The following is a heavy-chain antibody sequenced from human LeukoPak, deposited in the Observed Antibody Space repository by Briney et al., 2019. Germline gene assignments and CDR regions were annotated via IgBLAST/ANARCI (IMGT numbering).Heavy chain of an antibody. CDR1: GFTFSSYW. D-gene: IGHD4-17*01. CDR3: ARDVYGVGAFDI. Sequence: PGGSLRLSCAVSGFTFSSYWMHWDRQAPGKGLVWVSRINSDGSSTNYADSVKGRFTISRDNAKNTLYLQMNSLRAEDTAVFYCARDVYGVGAFDIWGQGTMVTVSS. V-gene: IGHV3-74*01. J-gene: IGHJ3*02. CDR2: INSDGSST.